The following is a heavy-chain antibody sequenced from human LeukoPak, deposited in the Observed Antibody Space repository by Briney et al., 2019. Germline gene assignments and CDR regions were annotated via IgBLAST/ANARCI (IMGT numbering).Heavy chain of an antibody. CDR1: GFTFSSYA. J-gene: IGHJ6*03. V-gene: IGHV3-30-3*01. D-gene: IGHD3-16*02. CDR2: ISYDGSNK. CDR3: ASYLGDMDV. Sequence: GGSLRLSCAASGFTFSSYAMHWVRQAPGKGLEWVAVISYDGSNKYYADSVKGRFTISRDNSKNTLYLQMDSLKPDDTAVYYCASYLGDMDVWGKGTTVTVSS.